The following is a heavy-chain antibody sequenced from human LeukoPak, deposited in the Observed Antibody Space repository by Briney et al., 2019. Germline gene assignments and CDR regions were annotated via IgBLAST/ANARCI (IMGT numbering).Heavy chain of an antibody. D-gene: IGHD3-9*01. CDR1: GFTFTSSA. Sequence: GGSLRLSCAASGFTFTSSAMSWVRQAPGKGLEWVSVISGSGHTTDYADSVKGRFTVPRDNSKNTLYLQMNSLRAEDTAVYFCAKEPHILTGYYTDYFDSWGQGTLVTVSS. J-gene: IGHJ4*02. CDR2: ISGSGHTT. V-gene: IGHV3-23*01. CDR3: AKEPHILTGYYTDYFDS.